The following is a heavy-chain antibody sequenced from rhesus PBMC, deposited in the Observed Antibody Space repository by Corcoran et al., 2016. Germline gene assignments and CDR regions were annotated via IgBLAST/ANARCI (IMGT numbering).Heavy chain of an antibody. V-gene: IGHV4-106*01. J-gene: IGHJ4*01. CDR3: ARGEYSYSELDY. Sequence: QVQLQESGPGLVKPSETLSLTCGVSGGSISDDYYWTWIRQPPGKGLEWIGNIYGSGGGTNYNPSLKNRVTISIDTSKNQFSLKLSSVTAADTAVYYCARGEYSYSELDYWGQGVLVTVSS. CDR2: IYGSGGGT. D-gene: IGHD5-12*01. CDR1: GGSISDDYY.